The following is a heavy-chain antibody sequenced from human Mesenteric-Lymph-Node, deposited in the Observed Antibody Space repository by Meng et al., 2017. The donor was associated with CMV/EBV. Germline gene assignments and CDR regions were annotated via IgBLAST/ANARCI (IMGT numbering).Heavy chain of an antibody. D-gene: IGHD2-2*01. CDR1: GASISSHF. J-gene: IGHJ6*02. V-gene: IGHV4-59*11. CDR3: AGGGGYCSSPSCLHYYGMDV. CDR2: IWHSGGA. Sequence: SETLSLTCSVSGASISSHFWSWIRQPPGKGLEWIGYIWHSGGATYNPSLKGRVTISVDTSKKQFSLKLSSVTAAGTAVYYCAGGGGYCSSPSCLHYYGMDVWGQGTTVTVSS.